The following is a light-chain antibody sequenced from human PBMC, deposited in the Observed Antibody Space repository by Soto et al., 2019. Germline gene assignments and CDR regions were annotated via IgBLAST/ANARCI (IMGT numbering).Light chain of an antibody. CDR3: SSSSETTSCV. CDR2: NVK. V-gene: IGLV2-8*01. J-gene: IGLJ1*01. Sequence: QSVVTQPPSASGAPGQAVTISCTGTSRDIGGDDVVSWDQVRPGEAPQLIIYNVKGRPSGVPRRCSGAKSGNTADLTVSGLKSVHESYYSCSSSSETTSCVFRPGTKRTVL. CDR1: SRDIGGDDV.